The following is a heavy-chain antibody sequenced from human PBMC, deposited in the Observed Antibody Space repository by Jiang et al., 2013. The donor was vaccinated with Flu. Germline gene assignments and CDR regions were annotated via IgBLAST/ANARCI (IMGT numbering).Heavy chain of an antibody. V-gene: IGHV1-18*01. CDR2: ISAYNGNT. J-gene: IGHJ6*02. CDR3: ARDRPYGSGSYYNVMDV. Sequence: SGAEVKKPGASVKVSCKASGYTFTSYGISWVRQAPGQGLEWMGWISAYNGNTNYAQKLQGRVTMTTDTSTSTAYMELRSLRSDDTAVYYCARDRPYGSGSYYNVMDVVGPRGPRSPSP. CDR1: GYTFTSYG. D-gene: IGHD3-10*01.